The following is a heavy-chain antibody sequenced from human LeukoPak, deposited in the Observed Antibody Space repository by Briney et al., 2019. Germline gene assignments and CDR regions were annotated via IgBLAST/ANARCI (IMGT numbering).Heavy chain of an antibody. J-gene: IGHJ4*02. V-gene: IGHV3-74*01. D-gene: IGHD6-19*01. CDR1: AVTFSKCW. Sequence: PGGALRLSCAASAVTFSKCWMLWGRHAQGQGLERVSRINTDGTVTTYADSVKGRFTVSRDNADNTMFLQMNSVRDEDTAVYYCATKQWLAPPPDSWGQGTPVTVSS. CDR2: INTDGTVT. CDR3: ATKQWLAPPPDS.